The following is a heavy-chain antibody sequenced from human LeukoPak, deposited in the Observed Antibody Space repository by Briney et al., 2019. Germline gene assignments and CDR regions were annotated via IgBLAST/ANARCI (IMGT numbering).Heavy chain of an antibody. V-gene: IGHV1-69*13. CDR1: GGIFSKWS. D-gene: IGHD5-18*01. CDR2: IIPEFEET. J-gene: IGHJ4*02. CDR3: ASGGVTVYSYGPDY. Sequence: ASVKVSCKAIGGIFSKWSISWVRQAPGQGLEWVGTIIPEFEETHYAQKLQGRVTISADDSATAAYLELSSLRSDDTAVYYCASGGVTVYSYGPDYWGQGTLVAVSS.